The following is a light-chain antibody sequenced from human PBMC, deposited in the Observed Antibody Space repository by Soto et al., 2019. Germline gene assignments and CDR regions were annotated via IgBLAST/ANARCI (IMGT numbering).Light chain of an antibody. CDR3: HQYNNWPRA. CDR1: QSVNSN. CDR2: GAS. Sequence: EIVMTQSPATLSVSPGESAALSCRASQSVNSNLAWYQQKPGQAPRLLIYGASTRASGIPARFSGSGSGTEFTLTISSLQSEDFAVYYCHQYNNWPRAFGQGTNVDIK. V-gene: IGKV3-15*01. J-gene: IGKJ1*01.